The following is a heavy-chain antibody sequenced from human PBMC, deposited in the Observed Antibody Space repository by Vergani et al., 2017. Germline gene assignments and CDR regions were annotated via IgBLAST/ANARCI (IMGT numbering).Heavy chain of an antibody. Sequence: QVQLVESGGGVVQPGRSLRLSCAASGFTFNQYGMHWVRQAPGKGLEWVAFTWYDGKNKQYADSVKGRVTISRDNSKSTMYLQMNSLRDEDTGVYYCAKDLRLLYNRFDPWGQGTLVTVSS. V-gene: IGHV3-33*06. D-gene: IGHD1-14*01. CDR1: GFTFNQYG. J-gene: IGHJ5*02. CDR3: AKDLRLLYNRFDP. CDR2: TWYDGKNK.